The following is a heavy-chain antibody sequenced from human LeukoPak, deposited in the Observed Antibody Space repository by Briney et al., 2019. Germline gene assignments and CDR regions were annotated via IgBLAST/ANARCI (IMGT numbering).Heavy chain of an antibody. V-gene: IGHV4-39*01. CDR3: ARRLSAAYYGLGSVDY. D-gene: IGHD3-10*01. CDR1: GGSISSSTSY. Sequence: SETLSLTCTVSGGSISSSTSYWVWIRQPPGKGLEWIGSIYYSGSTYYSPSLKSRVTVFVDTSENQFSLNLNSVTAADTAVYFCARRLSAAYYGLGSVDYWGQGTLVTVSS. CDR2: IYYSGST. J-gene: IGHJ4*02.